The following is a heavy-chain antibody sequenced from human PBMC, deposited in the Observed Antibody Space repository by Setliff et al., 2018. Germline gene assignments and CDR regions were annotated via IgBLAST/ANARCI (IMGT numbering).Heavy chain of an antibody. CDR2: ISYGSTT. V-gene: IGHV3-48*03. CDR1: GFNFRNYK. J-gene: IGHJ4*02. D-gene: IGHD6-13*01. Sequence: GGSLRLSCVGSGFNFRNYKMNWVRRAPGKGLEWISYISYGSTTFYADSVKGRFTSSRDDARNSVFLHMNSLTVEDTGVYYCARGPLAPFEHWGQGSLVTVSS. CDR3: ARGPLAPFEH.